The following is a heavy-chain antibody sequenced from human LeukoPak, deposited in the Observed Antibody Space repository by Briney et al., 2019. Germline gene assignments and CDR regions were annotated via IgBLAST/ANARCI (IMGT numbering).Heavy chain of an antibody. CDR1: GGSISSSSYY. D-gene: IGHD3-3*01. J-gene: IGHJ5*02. CDR2: IYYSGST. Sequence: SETLSLTCTVSGGSISSSSYYWGWIRQPPGKGLEWIGSIYYSGSTYYNPSLKSRVTISVDTSKNQFSLKLSSVTAADTAVYYCARDLGRFYRFDPWGQGTLVTVSS. CDR3: ARDLGRFYRFDP. V-gene: IGHV4-39*07.